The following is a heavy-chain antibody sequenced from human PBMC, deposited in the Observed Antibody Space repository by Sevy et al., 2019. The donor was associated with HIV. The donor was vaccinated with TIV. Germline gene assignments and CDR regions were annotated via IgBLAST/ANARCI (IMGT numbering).Heavy chain of an antibody. V-gene: IGHV3-9*01. CDR2: VSWNSRNI. J-gene: IGHJ6*02. CDR1: GFPFNDHA. CDR3: AKVINGVCDGVNGYSYDYYFYGLDV. D-gene: IGHD3-22*01. Sequence: GGSLRLSCAASGFPFNDHAMHWVRQVPGKGLEWVSGVSWNSRNIGYADSVKGRFTISRDNARHFLYLEMNSLRPEDTALYYWAKVINGVCDGVNGYSYDYYFYGLDVWGQGTTVTVSS.